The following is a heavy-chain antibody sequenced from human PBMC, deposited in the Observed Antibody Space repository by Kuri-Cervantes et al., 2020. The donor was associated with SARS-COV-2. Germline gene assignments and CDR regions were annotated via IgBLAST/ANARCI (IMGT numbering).Heavy chain of an antibody. D-gene: IGHD3-16*01. CDR2: IYHSGST. V-gene: IGHV4-38-2*02. CDR1: GYSISSGYY. CDR3: ARDQGGYYMDV. Sequence: ESLKISCAVSGYSISSGYYWGWIRQPPGKGLEWIGSIYHSGSTYYNPSLKSRVTISVDTSKNQFSLKLSSVTAADTAVYYCARDQGGYYMDVWGKGTMVTVSS. J-gene: IGHJ6*03.